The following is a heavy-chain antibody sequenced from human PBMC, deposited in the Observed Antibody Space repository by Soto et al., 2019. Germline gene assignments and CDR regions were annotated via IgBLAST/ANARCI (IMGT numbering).Heavy chain of an antibody. J-gene: IGHJ4*02. V-gene: IGHV3-30*03. CDR3: VRDFRDNWAFDY. Sequence: QMQLVESGGGVVQPGKSLRLSCAASGFRFSRHGMHWVRQAPGKGLEWVTLISYDGSEKYYADSVKGRFTISRDKSKNALDLQMNSLRAEDTAVYYCVRDFRDNWAFDYWGQGTLVTVSS. CDR1: GFRFSRHG. D-gene: IGHD1-1*01. CDR2: ISYDGSEK.